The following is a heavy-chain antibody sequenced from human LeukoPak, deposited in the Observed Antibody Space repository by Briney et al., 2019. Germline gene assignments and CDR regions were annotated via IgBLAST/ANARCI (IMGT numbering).Heavy chain of an antibody. CDR3: ARGVGATISYYHYYIDV. CDR2: SNAGNGNT. Sequence: ASVKVSCKASGYTFTSYAMHWVRQAPGQRLEWMGWSNAGNGNTKYSQEFQGRVTITRDTSASTVYMELSSLRSEDTAVYYCARGVGATISYYHYYIDVWGKGTTVTVSS. CDR1: GYTFTSYA. J-gene: IGHJ6*03. D-gene: IGHD1-26*01. V-gene: IGHV1-3*02.